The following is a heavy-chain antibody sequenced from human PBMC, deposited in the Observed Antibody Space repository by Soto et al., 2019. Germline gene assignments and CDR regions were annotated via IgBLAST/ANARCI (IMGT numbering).Heavy chain of an antibody. D-gene: IGHD1-26*01. V-gene: IGHV4-31*03. Sequence: QVQLQESGPRLVEASQTLSLTCTVSNGSITSGGYYWSWIRQPPGKRLEWIGYIYHSGSTFYSPSLQSRLTMSVDTSKNQFSLTLSSVTAADTAVYHCPRMSGTYYVPDYWGQATPVTVSS. CDR2: IYHSGST. J-gene: IGHJ4*02. CDR3: PRMSGTYYVPDY. CDR1: NGSITSGGYY.